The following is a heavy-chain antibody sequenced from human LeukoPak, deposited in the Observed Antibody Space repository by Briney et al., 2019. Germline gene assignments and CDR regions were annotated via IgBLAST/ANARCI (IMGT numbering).Heavy chain of an antibody. J-gene: IGHJ4*02. CDR3: ARGPTSRDGYNYYFDY. CDR2: ISYDGSNK. CDR1: GFTFSSYA. D-gene: IGHD5-24*01. V-gene: IGHV3-30-3*01. Sequence: GGSLRLSCAASGFTFSSYAMHWVRQAPGKGLEWVAVISYDGSNKYYADSVRGRFIISRDNSKNTLYLQMNSLRAEDTAVYYCARGPTSRDGYNYYFDYWGQGTLVTVSS.